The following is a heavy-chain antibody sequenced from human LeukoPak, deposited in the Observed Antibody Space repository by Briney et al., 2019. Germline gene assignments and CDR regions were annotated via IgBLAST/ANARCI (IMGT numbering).Heavy chain of an antibody. CDR2: INHSGST. D-gene: IGHD3-22*01. CDR3: ARGAYYYDSSGYYRTSTTFDY. V-gene: IGHV4-34*01. Sequence: SETLSLTCAVYGGSFSGYYWSWIRQPPGKGLEWIGEINHSGSTNYNPSLKSRVTISVDTSKNQFSLKLSSVTAADTAVYYCARGAYYYDSSGYYRTSTTFDYWGQGTLVTVSS. CDR1: GGSFSGYY. J-gene: IGHJ4*02.